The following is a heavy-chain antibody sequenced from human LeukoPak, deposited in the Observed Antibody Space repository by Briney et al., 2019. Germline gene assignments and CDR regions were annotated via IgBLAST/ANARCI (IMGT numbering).Heavy chain of an antibody. CDR1: GGTFSSYA. Sequence: VASVKVSCKASGGTFSSYAISWVRQAPGQGLEWMGGIIPIFGTANYAQKFQGRVTITTDESTSTAYMELSSLRSEDTAVYYCARVAVAGRGAFDYWGQGTLVTVSS. V-gene: IGHV1-69*05. CDR3: ARVAVAGRGAFDY. J-gene: IGHJ4*02. CDR2: IIPIFGTA. D-gene: IGHD6-19*01.